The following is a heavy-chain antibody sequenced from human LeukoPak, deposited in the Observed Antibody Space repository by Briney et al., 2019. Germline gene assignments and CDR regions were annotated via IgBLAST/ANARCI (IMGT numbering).Heavy chain of an antibody. CDR1: GFTFSSYG. CDR2: IWYDGSNK. Sequence: PGRSLRLSCAASGFTFSSYGMHWVRQAPGKGLEWVAVIWYDGSNKYYADSVKGRFTISRDNSKNTLYLQMNSLRAEDTAVYYCARGKSSYGKLDYWGQGTLVTVSS. CDR3: ARGKSSYGKLDY. V-gene: IGHV3-33*01. D-gene: IGHD5-18*01. J-gene: IGHJ4*02.